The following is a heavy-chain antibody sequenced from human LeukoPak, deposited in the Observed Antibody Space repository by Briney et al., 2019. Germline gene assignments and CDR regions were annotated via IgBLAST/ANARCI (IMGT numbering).Heavy chain of an antibody. J-gene: IGHJ4*02. CDR2: IYYSGST. Sequence: SETLSLTCTVSGGSISSTSYYWGWIRQPPGKGLEWIGSIYYSGSTYYNPSLKSRVTISVDTSKNQFSLKLSSVTAADTAVYYCARINYDSSGYYASFDYWGQGTLVTVSS. CDR1: GGSISSTSYY. D-gene: IGHD3-22*01. V-gene: IGHV4-39*01. CDR3: ARINYDSSGYYASFDY.